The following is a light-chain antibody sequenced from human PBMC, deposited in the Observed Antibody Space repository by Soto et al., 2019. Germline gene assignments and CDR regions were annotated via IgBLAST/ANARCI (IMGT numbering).Light chain of an antibody. Sequence: EIVLTQSPDTLSLAPGERVTLSCRDSQSVTNSYLAWYQQTPGQGPSHLIHGASSRATGTPDKFSGSGYGTDCTLTISRRQPEDFAVYYSQQYCATRGTFAQGNKLHIK. CDR2: GAS. CDR3: QQYCATRGT. J-gene: IGKJ1*01. V-gene: IGKV3-20*01. CDR1: QSVTNSY.